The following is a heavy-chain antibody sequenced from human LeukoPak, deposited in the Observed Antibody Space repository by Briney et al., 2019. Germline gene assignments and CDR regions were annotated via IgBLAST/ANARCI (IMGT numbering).Heavy chain of an antibody. V-gene: IGHV4-59*08. CDR3: ARGAGAGYNLQPFDY. CDR2: IYDSGST. CDR1: GGSISRYY. D-gene: IGHD5-24*01. J-gene: IGHJ4*02. Sequence: SETLSLTCNVSGGSISRYYWSWIRQPPGKGLEWIGYIYDSGSTNYNPSLKSRVSISVDTSKNQFSLKLSSVTAADTAVYYCARGAGAGYNLQPFDYWGQGTLVTVSS.